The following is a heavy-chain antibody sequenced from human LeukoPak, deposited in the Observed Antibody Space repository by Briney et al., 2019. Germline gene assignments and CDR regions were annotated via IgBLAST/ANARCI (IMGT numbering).Heavy chain of an antibody. D-gene: IGHD3-10*01. CDR3: ARDHLANYYGSGSDADAFDI. J-gene: IGHJ3*02. Sequence: PGGSLRLSCAASGLTFSSYSMNWVRQAPGKGLEWVSSISSSSSYIYYADSVKGRFTISRDNAKNSLYLQMNSLRAEDTAVYYCARDHLANYYGSGSDADAFDIWGQGTMVTVSS. V-gene: IGHV3-21*01. CDR1: GLTFSSYS. CDR2: ISSSSSYI.